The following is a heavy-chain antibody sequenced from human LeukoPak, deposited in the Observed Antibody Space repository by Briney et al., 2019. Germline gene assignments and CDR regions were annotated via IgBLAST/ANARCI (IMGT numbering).Heavy chain of an antibody. CDR3: ARAPSLYDDDVFDI. D-gene: IGHD3-3*01. J-gene: IGHJ3*02. CDR2: IKQDGGEK. CDR1: GFTFSNYW. V-gene: IGHV3-7*01. Sequence: GGSLRLSCAASGFTFSNYWMTWVRQAPAKGLEWVANIKQDGGEKYYVDSVKGRFTISRDNAKNSLYLQMNSLRAEDTAVYYCARAPSLYDDDVFDIWGQGTMVTVSS.